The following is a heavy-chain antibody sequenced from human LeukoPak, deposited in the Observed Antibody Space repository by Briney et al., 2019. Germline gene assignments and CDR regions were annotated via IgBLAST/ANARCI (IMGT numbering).Heavy chain of an antibody. J-gene: IGHJ4*02. Sequence: PSETLSLTCTVSSDSISPYYWSWIRQSPGTGLEWIGCVYYSGSTTYNPSLKSRVTISIDTSKNQFSLKLTSVTAADTAMYYCARSKEMAALFDYWGQGTLVTVSS. CDR2: VYYSGST. CDR3: ARSKEMAALFDY. V-gene: IGHV4-59*01. CDR1: SDSISPYY. D-gene: IGHD5-24*01.